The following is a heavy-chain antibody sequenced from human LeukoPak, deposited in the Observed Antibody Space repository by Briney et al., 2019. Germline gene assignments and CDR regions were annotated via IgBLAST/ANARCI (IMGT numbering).Heavy chain of an antibody. J-gene: IGHJ4*02. CDR2: ISYSGGRT. V-gene: IGHV3-23*01. CDR1: GFTFSSYA. D-gene: IGHD6-19*01. Sequence: GGSLRLSCAASGFTFSSYAMSWVRQAPGKGLEWVSAISYSGGRTYYADSVKGRFTISRDNSKNTLYLQMNSLRAEDTAVYYCAKDKGAVAGTGRTDYWGQGTLVTVSS. CDR3: AKDKGAVAGTGRTDY.